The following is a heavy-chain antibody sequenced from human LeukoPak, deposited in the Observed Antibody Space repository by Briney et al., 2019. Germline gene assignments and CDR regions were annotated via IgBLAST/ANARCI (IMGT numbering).Heavy chain of an antibody. CDR3: ARDCSGGSCYSGWFDP. Sequence: SETLSLTCAVYGGSFSGCYWSWIRQPPGKGLEWIGEINHSGSTNYNPSLKSRVTISVDMSKNQFSLKLSSVTAADTAVYYCARDCSGGSCYSGWFDPWGQGTLVTVSS. V-gene: IGHV4-34*01. CDR2: INHSGST. J-gene: IGHJ5*02. D-gene: IGHD2-15*01. CDR1: GGSFSGCY.